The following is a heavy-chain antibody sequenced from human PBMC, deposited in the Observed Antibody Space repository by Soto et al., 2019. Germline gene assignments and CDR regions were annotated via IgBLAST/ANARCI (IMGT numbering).Heavy chain of an antibody. CDR2: IWYDGSNK. CDR3: ARDRRAARPGGYYYYYGMDV. D-gene: IGHD6-6*01. CDR1: GFTFSSYG. Sequence: QVQLVESGGGVVQPGRSLRLSCAASGFTFSSYGMHWVRQAPGKGLGRVAVIWYDGSNKNYADSVKGRFTISRDNSKNTLYLQMNSVRAEDTAVYYCARDRRAARPGGYYYYYGMDVWGQGTTVTVSS. J-gene: IGHJ6*02. V-gene: IGHV3-33*01.